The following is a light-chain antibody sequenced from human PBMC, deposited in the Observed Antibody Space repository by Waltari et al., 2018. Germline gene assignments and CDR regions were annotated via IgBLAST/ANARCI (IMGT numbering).Light chain of an antibody. J-gene: IGKJ3*01. CDR3: QKYNSAPFT. CDR2: AAS. V-gene: IGKV1-27*01. Sequence: DIQMPQSPSSLSASGGNRVTITCRAIQGISNYLAWYQQKPGKVPTLLIYAASTLQSGVPSRFSGSGSGTDFTLTISRLQPEDVATYYCQKYNSAPFTFGPGTKVDIK. CDR1: QGISNY.